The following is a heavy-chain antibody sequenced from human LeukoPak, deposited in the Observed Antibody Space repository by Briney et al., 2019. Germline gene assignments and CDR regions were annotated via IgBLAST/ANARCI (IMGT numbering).Heavy chain of an antibody. D-gene: IGHD2-2*01. CDR3: ARDVPPAWYFDL. CDR1: GGSISSGDYY. J-gene: IGHJ2*01. CDR2: IYYSGST. Sequence: PSETLSLTCTVSGGSISSGDYYWSWIRQPPGKGLEWIGYIYYSGSTYYNPSLKSRVTISVDTSKNQFSLKLSSVTAADTAVYYCARDVPPAWYFDLWGRGTLVTVSS. V-gene: IGHV4-30-4*08.